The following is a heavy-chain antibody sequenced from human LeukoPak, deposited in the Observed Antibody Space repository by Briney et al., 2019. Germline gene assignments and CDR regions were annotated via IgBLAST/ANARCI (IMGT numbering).Heavy chain of an antibody. D-gene: IGHD4-23*01. Sequence: SETLSLTCTVSGGSFSNGGYYWSWIRQHPGKGLEWIGYIYYSGSTYYNPSLKSRVTISVDTSKNQFSLKLSSVTAADTAVYYCAASNGGNSLFDYWGQGTLVTVSS. CDR1: GGSFSNGGYY. J-gene: IGHJ4*02. CDR2: IYYSGST. CDR3: AASNGGNSLFDY. V-gene: IGHV4-31*03.